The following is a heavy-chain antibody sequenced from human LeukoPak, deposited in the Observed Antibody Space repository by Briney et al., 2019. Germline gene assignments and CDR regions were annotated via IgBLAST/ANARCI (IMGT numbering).Heavy chain of an antibody. J-gene: IGHJ6*02. Sequence: GSLRLSCAASGFTFKKYGLEWVRQAPGKGLEGVALISYDGSHSYYADSVEGRFTISRDDSKNTLDLQMNSLRVEDTAVYYCAKDLANSSSWWGANFYYYGMDVWGQGAAVTVSS. CDR1: GFTFKKYG. D-gene: IGHD6-13*01. V-gene: IGHV3-30*18. CDR2: ISYDGSHS. CDR3: AKDLANSSSWWGANFYYYGMDV.